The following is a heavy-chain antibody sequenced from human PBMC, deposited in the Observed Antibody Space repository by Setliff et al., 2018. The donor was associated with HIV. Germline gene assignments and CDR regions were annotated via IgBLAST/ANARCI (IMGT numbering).Heavy chain of an antibody. CDR3: ATKVHCTNGVCLDAFDT. V-gene: IGHV1-46*01. CDR2: INPRGGKA. D-gene: IGHD2-8*01. CDR1: GYSFSSYY. Sequence: ASVKVSCKASGYSFSSYYMHWVRQAPGQGLEWMGIINPRGGKANYAQRFQGRLTVTTDTSTSTVYMELRLLTSDDTAVYYCATKVHCTNGVCLDAFDTWGQGTMVTVS. J-gene: IGHJ3*02.